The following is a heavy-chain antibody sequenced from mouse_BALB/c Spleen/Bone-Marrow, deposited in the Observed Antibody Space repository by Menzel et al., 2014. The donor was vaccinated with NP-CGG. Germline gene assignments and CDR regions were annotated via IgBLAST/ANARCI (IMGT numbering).Heavy chain of an antibody. V-gene: IGHV7-3*02. J-gene: IGHJ2*01. CDR1: GFTFTDYY. CDR2: IRNKAYGYTT. D-gene: IGHD1-1*01. CDR3: ARDMGGLLFDS. Sequence: EVKLVESGGGLVQPGGSLRLSCATSGFTFTDYYMNWVRQPPGKALEWLAFIRNKAYGYTTEYSASVKGQFTISRDNSQNILYLQMNTLRAEDSATYYCARDMGGLLFDSWGQGTTLSVSS.